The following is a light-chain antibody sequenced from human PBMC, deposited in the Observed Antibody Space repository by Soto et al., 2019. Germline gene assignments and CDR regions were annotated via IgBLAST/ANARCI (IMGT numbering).Light chain of an antibody. J-gene: IGKJ1*01. CDR1: QSLLQSNGYNY. V-gene: IGKV2-28*01. CDR2: FGS. CDR3: MQSQQSPPT. Sequence: DIVMTQSPLSLPVTPGEPASISCSSSQSLLQSNGYNYLDWYLQKPGQSPQLLIYFGSYRASGVPDRFSGSESGTDFTLKIRRVEAEDVGVYYCMQSQQSPPTFGQGTKVEI.